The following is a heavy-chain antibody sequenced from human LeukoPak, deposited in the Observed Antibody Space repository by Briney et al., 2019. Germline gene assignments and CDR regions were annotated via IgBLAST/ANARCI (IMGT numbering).Heavy chain of an antibody. CDR1: GFPFSSYG. J-gene: IGHJ4*02. V-gene: IGHV3-30*02. CDR2: IRYDGSNK. CDR3: AKEPFCGGDCYFDY. D-gene: IGHD2-21*02. Sequence: GGSLRLSCAASGFPFSSYGMHWVRQAPGKGLEWVAFIRYDGSNKYYADSVKGRFTISRDNSKNTLYLQMNSLRAEDTAVYYCAKEPFCGGDCYFDYWGQGTLVTVSS.